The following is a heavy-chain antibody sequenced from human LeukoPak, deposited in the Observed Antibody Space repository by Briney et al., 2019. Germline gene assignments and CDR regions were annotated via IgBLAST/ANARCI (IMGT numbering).Heavy chain of an antibody. CDR3: AKDRRVTCSYLGYAFDI. CDR2: ISGSGGST. CDR1: GFTFSSYA. D-gene: IGHD5-18*01. Sequence: GGSLRLSCAASGFTFSSYAMSWVRQAPGKGLEWVSGISGSGGSTDYADSVKGRFTVSKDNSKTTLYLQMNSLRAEDTAVYYCAKDRRVTCSYLGYAFDIWGQGTMVTVSS. J-gene: IGHJ3*02. V-gene: IGHV3-23*01.